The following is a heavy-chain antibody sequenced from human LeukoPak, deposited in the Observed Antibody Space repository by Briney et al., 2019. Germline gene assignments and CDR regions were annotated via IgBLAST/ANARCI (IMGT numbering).Heavy chain of an antibody. V-gene: IGHV3-23*01. D-gene: IGHD6-6*01. CDR2: ISGSGGST. J-gene: IGHJ4*02. CDR1: GFTFSGYA. Sequence: GGSLRLSCAASGFTFSGYAMSWVRQAPGKGLEWVSAISGSGGSTYYADSVKGRFTISRDNSKNTLYLQMNSLRAEDTAVYYCAISPEYSSSDYWGQGTLVTVSS. CDR3: AISPEYSSSDY.